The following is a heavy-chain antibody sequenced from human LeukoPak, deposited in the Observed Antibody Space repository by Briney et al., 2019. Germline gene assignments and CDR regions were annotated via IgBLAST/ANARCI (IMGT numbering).Heavy chain of an antibody. V-gene: IGHV4-59*08. CDR2: IYYSGST. CDR1: GGSISSYY. CDR3: AGGVRYFDWLPPDY. Sequence: SETLSLTCPVSGGSISSYYWSWIRQPPGKGLEWIGYIYYSGSTNYNPSLKSRVTISVDTSKNQFSLKLSSVTAADTAVYYCAGGVRYFDWLPPDYWGQGTLVTVSS. J-gene: IGHJ4*02. D-gene: IGHD3-9*01.